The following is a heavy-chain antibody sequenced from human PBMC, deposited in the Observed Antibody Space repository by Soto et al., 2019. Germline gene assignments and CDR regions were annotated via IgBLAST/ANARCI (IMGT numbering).Heavy chain of an antibody. V-gene: IGHV4-34*01. CDR1: GGSFSGYY. D-gene: IGHD4-17*01. CDR3: ARGVTTYPDY. J-gene: IGHJ4*02. Sequence: PSETLSLTCAVYGGSFSGYYWSWIRQPPGKGLECIGEINHSGSTNYNPSLKSRVTISVDTSKNQFSLKLSSVTAADTAVYYCARGVTTYPDYWGQGTLVTVSS. CDR2: INHSGST.